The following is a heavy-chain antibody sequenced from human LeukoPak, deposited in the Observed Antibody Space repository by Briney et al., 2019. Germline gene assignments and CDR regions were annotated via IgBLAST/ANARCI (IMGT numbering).Heavy chain of an antibody. V-gene: IGHV4-59*08. D-gene: IGHD2-15*01. CDR1: GGSISSYY. Sequence: PSETLSLTCTVSGGSISSYYWSWIRQPPGKGLEWIGYIYYSGSTNYNPSLKSRVTISVDTSKNQFSLKLSSVTDADTAVYYCARSSSYCSGGSCYIDYWGQGTLVTVSS. CDR2: IYYSGST. J-gene: IGHJ4*02. CDR3: ARSSSYCSGGSCYIDY.